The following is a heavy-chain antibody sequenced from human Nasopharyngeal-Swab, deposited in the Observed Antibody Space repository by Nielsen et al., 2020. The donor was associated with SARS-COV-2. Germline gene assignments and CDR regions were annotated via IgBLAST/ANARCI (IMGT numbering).Heavy chain of an antibody. Sequence: RQAPGTGLEWIGTIYYSGSAYYTPSLKSRVAISVDTSKNQIFLNLSSVTAADSAVYYCARNPRSVQYTSTWYGEFDYWGQGTLVTV. V-gene: IGHV4-39*01. J-gene: IGHJ4*02. D-gene: IGHD6-13*01. CDR3: ARNPRSVQYTSTWYGEFDY. CDR2: IYYSGSA.